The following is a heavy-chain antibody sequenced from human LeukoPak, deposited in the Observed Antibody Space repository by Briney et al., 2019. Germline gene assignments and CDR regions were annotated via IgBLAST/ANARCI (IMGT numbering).Heavy chain of an antibody. CDR3: ARVRDGYNDAYDI. D-gene: IGHD5-24*01. Sequence: ASVKVSCKPSGYTFTSYYMHWVRQAPGQGLEWLGIINPSGGSTNYAQNFQARVTMTRDTSTSTVYMELSSLRSEDTAVYYCARVRDGYNDAYDIWGQGTMVTVPS. J-gene: IGHJ3*02. CDR2: INPSGGST. CDR1: GYTFTSYY. V-gene: IGHV1-46*01.